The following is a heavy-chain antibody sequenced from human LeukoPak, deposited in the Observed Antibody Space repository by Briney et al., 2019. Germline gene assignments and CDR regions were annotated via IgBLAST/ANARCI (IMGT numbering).Heavy chain of an antibody. CDR2: IIPILGIA. Sequence: SVKVSCKASGGTFSSYAISWVRQAPGQGLEWMGRIIPILGIANYAQKFQGRVTITADKSTSTAYMELSSLRSEDTAVYYCARGGITAIGEGYYWGQGTLVTVSS. V-gene: IGHV1-69*04. CDR3: ARGGITAIGEGYY. D-gene: IGHD1-14*01. CDR1: GGTFSSYA. J-gene: IGHJ4*02.